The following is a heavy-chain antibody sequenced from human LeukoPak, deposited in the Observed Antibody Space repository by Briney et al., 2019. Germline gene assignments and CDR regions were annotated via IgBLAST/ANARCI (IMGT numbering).Heavy chain of an antibody. CDR3: ARGVPVDTAMVLGHYYYYYYMDV. D-gene: IGHD5-18*01. V-gene: IGHV1-69*05. CDR2: IIPIFGTA. J-gene: IGHJ6*03. Sequence: SVKVSCKASGGTFSSYAISWVRQAPGQGLEWMGGIIPIFGTANYAQKFQGRVTITTDESTSTAYMELSSLRSEDTAVYYCARGVPVDTAMVLGHYYYYYYMDVWGKGTTVTVSS. CDR1: GGTFSSYA.